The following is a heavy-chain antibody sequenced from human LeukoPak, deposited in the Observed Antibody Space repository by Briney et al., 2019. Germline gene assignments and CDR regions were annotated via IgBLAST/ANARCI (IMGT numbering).Heavy chain of an antibody. J-gene: IGHJ4*02. CDR3: ARAARRDGYNSLFDY. D-gene: IGHD5-24*01. CDR1: GGTFSSYV. V-gene: IGHV1-46*01. CDR2: INPSGGST. Sequence: ASVKVSCKASGGTFSSYVITWVRQAPGQGLEWMGIINPSGGSTSYAQKFQGGVTMTRDTSTSTVYMELSSLRSEDTAVYYCARAARRDGYNSLFDYWGQGTLVTVSS.